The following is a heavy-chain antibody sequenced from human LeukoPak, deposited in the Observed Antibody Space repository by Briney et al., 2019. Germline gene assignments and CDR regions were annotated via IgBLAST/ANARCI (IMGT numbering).Heavy chain of an antibody. J-gene: IGHJ4*02. CDR2: IYYSGST. V-gene: IGHV4-39*01. CDR1: GGSISSSNYF. Sequence: SETLSLTCTVSGGSISSSNYFWGWIRQPPGKGLEWIGSIYYSGSTYSNPSLKSRVTISVDTSKNQFSLKLSSVTAADTAVYYCARSTVAGTRKVDYWGQGTLVTVSS. D-gene: IGHD6-19*01. CDR3: ARSTVAGTRKVDY.